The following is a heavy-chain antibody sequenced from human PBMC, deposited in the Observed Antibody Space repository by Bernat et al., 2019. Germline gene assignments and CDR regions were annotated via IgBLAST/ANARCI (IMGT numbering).Heavy chain of an antibody. CDR2: ISIDGNKK. CDR3: AKEGEGNNWSSFDI. CDR1: GFTINRYA. V-gene: IGHV3-30*18. D-gene: IGHD1-1*01. Sequence: QVQLVESGGGVVQPGRSLRLSCAASGFTINRYATHWVRQAPGKGLEWVAVISIDGNKKHYAESVEGRFPISRDSSKNTLYLQMNSLRVEDTAVYYCAKEGEGNNWSSFDIWGQGTMVTVSS. J-gene: IGHJ3*02.